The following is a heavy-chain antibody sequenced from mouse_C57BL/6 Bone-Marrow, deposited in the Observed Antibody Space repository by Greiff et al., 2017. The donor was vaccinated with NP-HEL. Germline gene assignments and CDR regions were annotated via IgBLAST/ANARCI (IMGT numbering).Heavy chain of an antibody. V-gene: IGHV1-69*01. CDR1: GYTFTSYW. Sequence: QVQLQQPGAELVMPGASVKLSCKASGYTFTSYWMHWVKQRPGQGLEWIGEIDPSDSYTNYTQKFKGKSTLTVDKSSSTAYMQLSSLASEDSAVYYCARWDYGSSPYWYFDVWGTGTTVTVSS. CDR3: ARWDYGSSPYWYFDV. D-gene: IGHD1-1*01. CDR2: IDPSDSYT. J-gene: IGHJ1*03.